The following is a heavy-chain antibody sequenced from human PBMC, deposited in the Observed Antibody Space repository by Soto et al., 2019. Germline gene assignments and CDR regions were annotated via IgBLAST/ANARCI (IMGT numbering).Heavy chain of an antibody. Sequence: SETLSLTCTVSGGSISSSSYYWGWIRQPPGKGLEWIGSIYYSGSTYYNPSLKGRVTISVDTSKNQFSPKLSSVTAADSAVFYCARLFSSGYYSHYYGMDVWGQGTTVT. CDR3: ARLFSSGYYSHYYGMDV. V-gene: IGHV4-39*01. J-gene: IGHJ6*02. CDR2: IYYSGST. D-gene: IGHD6-19*01. CDR1: GGSISSSSYY.